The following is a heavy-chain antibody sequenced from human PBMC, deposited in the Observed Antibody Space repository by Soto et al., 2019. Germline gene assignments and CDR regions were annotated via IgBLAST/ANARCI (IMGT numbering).Heavy chain of an antibody. CDR2: INAGNGNT. Sequence: ASVKVSCKASGYTFTSYAMHWVRQAPGQRLEWMGWINAGNGNTKYSQKFQGRVTITRETSASTAYMELSRLRSEDTAVYYCARDRYAYQVGYDPWCQGNLVTVSS. CDR3: ARDRYAYQVGYDP. J-gene: IGHJ5*02. CDR1: GYTFTSYA. D-gene: IGHD5-12*01. V-gene: IGHV1-3*01.